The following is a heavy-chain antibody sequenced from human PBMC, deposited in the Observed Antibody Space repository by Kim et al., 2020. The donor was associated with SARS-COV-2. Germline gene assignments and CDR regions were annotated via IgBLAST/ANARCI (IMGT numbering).Heavy chain of an antibody. CDR2: IIPIFGTA. CDR3: ARAPIVVVPAATVLYYGMDV. Sequence: SVKVSCKASGGTFSSYAISWVRQAPGQGLEWMGGIIPIFGTANYAQKFQGRVTITADESTSTAYMELSSLRSEDTAVYYCARAPIVVVPAATVLYYGMDVWGQGTTVTVSS. CDR1: GGTFSSYA. V-gene: IGHV1-69*13. D-gene: IGHD2-2*01. J-gene: IGHJ6*02.